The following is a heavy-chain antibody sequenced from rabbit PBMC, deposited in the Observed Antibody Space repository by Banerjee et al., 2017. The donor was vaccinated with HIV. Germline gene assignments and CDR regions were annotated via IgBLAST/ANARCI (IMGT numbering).Heavy chain of an antibody. CDR2: VYAGSSGAT. CDR3: ARDLGYGGSIYALDL. CDR1: GFSFSSGFW. V-gene: IGHV1S45*01. D-gene: IGHD8-1*01. Sequence: QEQLEESGGDLVKPEGSLTLTCTASGFSFSSGFWICWVRQAPEKGLEWVACVYAGSSGATYYASWAKGRFTISKTSSITVTLQMTSLTAADTATYFCARDLGYGGSIYALDLWGPGTLVTVS. J-gene: IGHJ3*01.